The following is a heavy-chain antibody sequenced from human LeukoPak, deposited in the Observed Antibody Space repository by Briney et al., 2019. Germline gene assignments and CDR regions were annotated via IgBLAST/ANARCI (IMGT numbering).Heavy chain of an antibody. CDR2: IWHDGSNK. D-gene: IGHD4-11*01. CDR3: ASSIVSMTTVTTGFDY. V-gene: IGHV3-33*08. J-gene: IGHJ4*02. Sequence: GGSLRLSCVGSGFTFSTYWMTWVRQAPGKGLEWVAVIWHDGSNKYYADSVKGRFTISRDNSKSTLYLQMNSLRDEDTAVYYCASSIVSMTTVTTGFDYWGQGTLVTVSS. CDR1: GFTFSTYW.